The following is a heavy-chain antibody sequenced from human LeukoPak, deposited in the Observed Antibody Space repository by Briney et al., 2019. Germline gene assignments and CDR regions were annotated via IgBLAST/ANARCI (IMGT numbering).Heavy chain of an antibody. V-gene: IGHV1-69*04. CDR3: AKEMSQVSSWYEFVDY. J-gene: IGHJ4*02. CDR1: GGTFSSYA. Sequence: ASVKVSCKASGGTFSSYAISWVRQAPGQGLEWMGRIIPIFGIANYAQKFQGRVTITADKSTSTAYMELSSLRAEDTAVYYCAKEMSQVSSWYEFVDYWGQGTLVTVSS. D-gene: IGHD6-13*01. CDR2: IIPIFGIA.